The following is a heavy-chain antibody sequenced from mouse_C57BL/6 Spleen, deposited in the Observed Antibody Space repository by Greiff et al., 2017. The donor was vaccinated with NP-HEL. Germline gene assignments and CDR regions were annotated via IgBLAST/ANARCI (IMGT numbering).Heavy chain of an antibody. D-gene: IGHD1-1*01. J-gene: IGHJ2*01. CDR3: ARTITTVVASYYFDY. V-gene: IGHV5-17*01. CDR2: ISSGSSTI. CDR1: GFTFSDYG. Sequence: EVMLVESGEGLVKPGGSLKLSCAASGFTFSDYGMHWVRQAPEKGLEWVAYISSGSSTIYYADTVKGRFTISRDNAKNTLFLQMTSLRSEDTAMYYCARTITTVVASYYFDYWGQGTTLTVSS.